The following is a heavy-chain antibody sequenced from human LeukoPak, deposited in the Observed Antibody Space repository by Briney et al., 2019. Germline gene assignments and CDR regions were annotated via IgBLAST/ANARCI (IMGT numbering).Heavy chain of an antibody. CDR3: ARERRRYCSGGSCYIFDY. D-gene: IGHD2-15*01. J-gene: IGHJ4*02. CDR1: GGTFSSYA. V-gene: IGHV1-69*05. CDR2: IIPIFGTA. Sequence: SVKLSCKASGGTFSSYAISWVRQAPGQGLEWMGGIIPIFGTANYAQKFQGRFTITTDKSTSTAYMQLSSLRSEDTAVYYWARERRRYCSGGSCYIFDYWGQGTLVTVSS.